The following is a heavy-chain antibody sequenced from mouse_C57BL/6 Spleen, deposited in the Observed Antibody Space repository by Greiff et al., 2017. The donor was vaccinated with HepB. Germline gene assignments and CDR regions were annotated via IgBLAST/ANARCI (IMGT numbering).Heavy chain of an antibody. V-gene: IGHV1-81*01. CDR3: ARGSTTVVAFDY. CDR2: IYPRSGNT. D-gene: IGHD1-1*01. J-gene: IGHJ2*01. CDR1: GYTFTSYG. Sequence: QVQLQQSGAELARPGASVKLSCKASGYTFTSYGISWVKQRTGQGLEWIGEIYPRSGNTYYNEKFKGKATLTADKSSSKAYMELRSLTSEDSAVYFCARGSTTVVAFDYWGQGTTLTVSS.